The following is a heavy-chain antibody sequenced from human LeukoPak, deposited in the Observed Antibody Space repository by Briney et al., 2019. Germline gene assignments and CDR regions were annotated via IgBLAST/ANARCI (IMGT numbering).Heavy chain of an antibody. CDR1: GGTFSTYA. V-gene: IGHV1-69*13. CDR2: IIPIFGTT. Sequence: ASVKVSCKSSGGTFSTYAIIWVRQAPGQGLEWMGGIIPIFGTTNYAQNFQGRVTITADESTSTAYMELSSLRSEDTAVYYCARAGYSTGYYGMDVWGQGTTVTVSS. D-gene: IGHD2-15*01. J-gene: IGHJ6*02. CDR3: ARAGYSTGYYGMDV.